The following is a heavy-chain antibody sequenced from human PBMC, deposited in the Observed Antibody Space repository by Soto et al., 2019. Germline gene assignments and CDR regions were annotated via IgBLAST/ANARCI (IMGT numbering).Heavy chain of an antibody. CDR2: ISGSGGTT. CDR1: GFTFTTYA. J-gene: IGHJ4*02. V-gene: IGHV3-23*01. Sequence: GGSLRLSCAASGFTFTTYAMSWVRQAPAKGLEWASGISGSGGTTYYADSVKGRFAFSRDNSKNTLYLQMNSLRAEDTAVYYCAKVEAAAGSKYWGQGTLVTVSS. D-gene: IGHD6-13*01. CDR3: AKVEAAAGSKY.